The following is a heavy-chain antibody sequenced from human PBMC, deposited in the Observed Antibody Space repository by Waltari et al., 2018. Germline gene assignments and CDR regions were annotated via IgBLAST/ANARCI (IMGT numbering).Heavy chain of an antibody. CDR3: ARVKLKWFGESLNDYYYYMDV. CDR1: GGSISSGGSP. V-gene: IGHV4-30-2*01. D-gene: IGHD3-10*01. J-gene: IGHJ6*03. Sequence: QLQLQESGSGLVKPSQTLSPTCAVPGGSISSGGSPWSWIRQPPGKGLEWIGYIYHSGSTYYNPSLKSRVTISVDRSKNQFSLKLSSVTAADTAVYYWARVKLKWFGESLNDYYYYMDVWGKGTTVTVSS. CDR2: IYHSGST.